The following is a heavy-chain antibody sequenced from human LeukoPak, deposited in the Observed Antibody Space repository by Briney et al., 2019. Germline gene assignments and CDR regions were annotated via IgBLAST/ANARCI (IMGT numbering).Heavy chain of an antibody. D-gene: IGHD1-1*01. CDR2: IYHSGST. CDR3: ARQTGTGVDY. V-gene: IGHV4-38-2*02. CDR1: GYSISSGYY. Sequence: SETLSLTCTVSGYSISSGYYWGWIRQPPGKGLEWIGSIYHSGSTYYNPSLKSRVTISVDTSKNQFSLKLSSVTAADTAVYYCARQTGTGVDYWGQGTLVTVSS. J-gene: IGHJ4*02.